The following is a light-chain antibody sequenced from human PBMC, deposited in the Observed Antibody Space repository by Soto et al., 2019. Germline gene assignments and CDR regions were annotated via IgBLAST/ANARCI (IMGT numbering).Light chain of an antibody. Sequence: EIVLTQPPATLSLSQGERVTLSCRASQSIKYLAWYQHRPGQPPRLLIDDVSSRATGIPARFSGSGSGTDFTLTISSLEPEDFAVYYCQYRTTFGQGTRLELK. CDR3: QYRTT. CDR2: DVS. CDR1: QSIKY. J-gene: IGKJ5*01. V-gene: IGKV3-11*01.